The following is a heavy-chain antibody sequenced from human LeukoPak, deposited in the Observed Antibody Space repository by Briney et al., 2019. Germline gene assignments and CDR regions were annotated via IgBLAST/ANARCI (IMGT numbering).Heavy chain of an antibody. V-gene: IGHV3-48*03. CDR2: ISSSGSTI. CDR1: GFTFSSYE. D-gene: IGHD3-10*01. Sequence: GGSLRLSCAASGFTFSSYEMNWVRQAPGKGLEWVSYISSSGSTIYYADSVKGRFTISRDNAKNSLYLQTNSLRAEDTAVYYCARAGREWFGELGFDQWGQGTLVIVSS. J-gene: IGHJ4*02. CDR3: ARAGREWFGELGFDQ.